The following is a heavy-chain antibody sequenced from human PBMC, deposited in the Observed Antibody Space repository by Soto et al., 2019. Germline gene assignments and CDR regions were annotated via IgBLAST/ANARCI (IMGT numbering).Heavy chain of an antibody. CDR1: GFTFTDFY. J-gene: IGHJ4*02. Sequence: QVQLVQSGGGLVRPGGSLTLSCATSGFTFTDFYMSWVRQAPGKGLEWISYIGKTGTTIYYTDSVKGRFTISRDNARNSLFLQLNNLSAEDTAVYYCARWATYGSEYFFDFWGQGTLVTVSS. D-gene: IGHD3-9*01. V-gene: IGHV3-11*01. CDR2: IGKTGTTI. CDR3: ARWATYGSEYFFDF.